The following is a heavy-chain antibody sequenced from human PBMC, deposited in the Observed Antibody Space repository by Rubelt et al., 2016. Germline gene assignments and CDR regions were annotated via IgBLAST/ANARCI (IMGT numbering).Heavy chain of an antibody. J-gene: IGHJ4*02. Sequence: VQLVESGGGLVQPGGSQRLSCTASRFTFSSYAMSWVRQAPGKGLEWIGSIYHSGSTYYNPSLKSRVTISVDTSKNQFSLKLRSVTAADTAVYYCAREVASVGTRLFDSWGQGTLVTVSS. CDR1: RFTFSSYA. CDR2: IYHSGST. CDR3: AREVASVGTRLFDS. D-gene: IGHD2-21*02. V-gene: IGHV4-38-2*02.